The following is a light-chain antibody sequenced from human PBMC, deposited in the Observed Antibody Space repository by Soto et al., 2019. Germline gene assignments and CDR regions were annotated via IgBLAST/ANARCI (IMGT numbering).Light chain of an antibody. CDR3: QPRCNWPPNT. V-gene: IGKV3-11*01. CDR2: DAS. Sequence: EIVLTQSPATLSLSPGERATLSCRASQSVSSYLAWYQQKPGQAPRLLIYDASNRATGIPARFSGSGSGTDFTLTISSLEPEDFAVYYCQPRCNWPPNTFGQGAKLAIK. J-gene: IGKJ2*01. CDR1: QSVSSY.